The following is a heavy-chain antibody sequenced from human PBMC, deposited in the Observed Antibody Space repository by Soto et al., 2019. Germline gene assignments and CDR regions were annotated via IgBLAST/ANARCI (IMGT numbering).Heavy chain of an antibody. V-gene: IGHV6-1*01. Sequence: PSQTLSLTCAISGDSVSSNSAAWNWIRQSPSRGLEWLGRTYYRSKWYNDYAVSVKSRITINPDTSKNQFSLQLNSVTPEDTAVYYCARDAVHKIIYSSSRYYYMDVWGKGTTVTVSS. CDR3: ARDAVHKIIYSSSRYYYMDV. D-gene: IGHD6-6*01. CDR1: GDSVSSNSAA. J-gene: IGHJ6*03. CDR2: TYYRSKWYN.